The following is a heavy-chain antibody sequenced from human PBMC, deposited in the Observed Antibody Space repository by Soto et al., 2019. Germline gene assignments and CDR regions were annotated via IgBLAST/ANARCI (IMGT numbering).Heavy chain of an antibody. D-gene: IGHD1-7*01. CDR3: AGTTSHQWYYMDV. CDR2: TYYRSRWYN. Sequence: SQTLSLTCAISGDSVSSNRAAWNWIRLSPSRGLEWLARTYYRSRWYNDYAVSVRSRITVNPDTSKNQFSLQLTSVTPEDMAVYYCAGTTSHQWYYMDVWGKGTTVTVSS. CDR1: GDSVSSNRAA. V-gene: IGHV6-1*01. J-gene: IGHJ6*03.